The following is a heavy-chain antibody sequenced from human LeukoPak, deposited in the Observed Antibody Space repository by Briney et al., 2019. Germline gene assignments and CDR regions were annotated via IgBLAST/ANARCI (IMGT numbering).Heavy chain of an antibody. CDR2: IYYSGST. CDR1: GGSISSYY. J-gene: IGHJ4*02. CDR3: ARFGITVVRGGKYYFDY. Sequence: RPSETLSLTCTVSGGSISSYYWSWIRQPPGKGLEWIGYIYYSGSTNYNPSLKGRITISVDTSKNRFSLMLSSVTAADTAVYYCARFGITVVRGGKYYFDYWGQGTLVTVSS. V-gene: IGHV4-59*08. D-gene: IGHD3-10*01.